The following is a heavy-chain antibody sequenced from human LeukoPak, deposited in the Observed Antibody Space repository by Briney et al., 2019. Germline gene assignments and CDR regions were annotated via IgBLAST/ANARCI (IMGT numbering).Heavy chain of an antibody. V-gene: IGHV3-33*01. CDR1: GFTFSSYG. CDR2: IWFDGSNK. CDR3: ARGRDSSGYYYVPSTNYGMDV. Sequence: GGSLRLSCAASGFTFSSYGMHWVRQAPGKGLEWGAVIWFDGSNKYYADSVKGRFTISRDNSKNTLYLQMNSLRAEDTAVYYCARGRDSSGYYYVPSTNYGMDVWGQGTTVTVSS. D-gene: IGHD3-22*01. J-gene: IGHJ6*02.